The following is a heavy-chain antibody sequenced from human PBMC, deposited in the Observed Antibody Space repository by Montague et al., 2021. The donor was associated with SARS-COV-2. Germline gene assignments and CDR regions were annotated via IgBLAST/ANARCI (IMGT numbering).Heavy chain of an antibody. CDR1: GGSSKNYY. CDR2: IDYSGGT. D-gene: IGHD6-19*01. V-gene: IGHV4-59*01. CDR3: ARIHSSGRAYFFDY. J-gene: IGHJ4*02. Sequence: SETLSLTCSVSGGSSKNYYWSWIRQPPGKELEWTGYIDYSGGTNYNPSLRFRLTLSVDTSSNQFSLKLNSLTSADTAVYYCARIHSSGRAYFFDYWGQGTLVSVSA.